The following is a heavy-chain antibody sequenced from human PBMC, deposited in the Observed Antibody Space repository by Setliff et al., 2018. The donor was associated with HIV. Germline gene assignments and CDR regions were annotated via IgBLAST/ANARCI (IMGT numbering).Heavy chain of an antibody. J-gene: IGHJ4*02. CDR2: ISAYNGNT. Sequence: GSSVKVSCKASGYTFTSFGISWVRQAPGQGLEWMGWISAYNGNTNYAQKLQGRVTMTTATATSTAYMEVRSLKSDDTAVYYCARTDYGGNSGGNYFDYWGQGSLVTVSS. D-gene: IGHD4-17*01. CDR1: GYTFTSFG. CDR3: ARTDYGGNSGGNYFDY. V-gene: IGHV1-18*01.